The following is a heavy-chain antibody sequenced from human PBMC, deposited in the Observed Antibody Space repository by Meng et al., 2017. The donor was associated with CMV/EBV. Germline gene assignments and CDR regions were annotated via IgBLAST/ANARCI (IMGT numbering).Heavy chain of an antibody. CDR3: ARPSEGYYYGMDV. J-gene: IGHJ6*02. CDR1: GFTVSSNY. CDR2: IYSGGST. V-gene: IGHV3-53*01. Sequence: GESLKISCAASGFTVSSNYMSWVRQAPGKGLEWVSVIYSGGSTYYADSVKGRFTISRDNSKNTLYLQMNSLRAEDTAVYYCARPSEGYYYGMDVWGQGTTVPSP. D-gene: IGHD2-2*01.